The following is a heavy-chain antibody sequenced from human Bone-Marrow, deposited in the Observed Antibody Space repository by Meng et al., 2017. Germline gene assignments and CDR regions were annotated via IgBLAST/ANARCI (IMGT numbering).Heavy chain of an antibody. V-gene: IGHV4-34*01. J-gene: IGHJ4*02. Sequence: QVQLQQWGAGLLKLSDTLSLTCAVYGGSFSGYYWSWICQPPGKGLEWIGEINHSGSTNYNPSLKSRVTISVDTSKNQFSLKLSSVTAADTAVYYCARNVGGVGIDYWGQGTLVTVSS. CDR3: ARNVGGVGIDY. CDR2: INHSGST. D-gene: IGHD1-26*01. CDR1: GGSFSGYY.